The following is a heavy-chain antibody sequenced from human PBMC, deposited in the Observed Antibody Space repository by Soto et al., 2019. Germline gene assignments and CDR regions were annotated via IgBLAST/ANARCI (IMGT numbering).Heavy chain of an antibody. D-gene: IGHD5-12*01. CDR2: IFHTRNT. Sequence: QVQLQESGPGLVKPSQTLSLTCAVSHGTMTSGGYYWSWIRQFPGKGLEWIGQIFHTRNTSYNPSLKSRVSMSDDTSTTKFSVMLSSVTAADTAVYFCARARDKYGGCLDYWGQGILVTVSS. CDR1: HGTMTSGGYY. J-gene: IGHJ4*02. V-gene: IGHV4-31*11. CDR3: ARARDKYGGCLDY.